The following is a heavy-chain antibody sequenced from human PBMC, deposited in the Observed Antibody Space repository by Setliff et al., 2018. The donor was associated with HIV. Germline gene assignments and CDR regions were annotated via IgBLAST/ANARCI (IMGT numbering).Heavy chain of an antibody. J-gene: IGHJ3*02. Sequence: SETLSLTCTVSGGSISSSSHYWGWIRQPPGKRLEWIGSIYFSGSTYYNLSLKSRVTISVDTSKNQFSLKLSSVTAADTAVYYCARPRYTYGTPPAFDIWGRGTVVTVSS. V-gene: IGHV4-39*01. D-gene: IGHD5-18*01. CDR3: ARPRYTYGTPPAFDI. CDR1: GGSISSSSHY. CDR2: IYFSGST.